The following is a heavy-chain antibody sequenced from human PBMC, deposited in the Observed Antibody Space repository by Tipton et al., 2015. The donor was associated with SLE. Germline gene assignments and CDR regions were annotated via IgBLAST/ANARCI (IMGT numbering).Heavy chain of an antibody. CDR3: AREGSAQAFDI. J-gene: IGHJ3*02. CDR2: INHSGST. D-gene: IGHD6-6*01. Sequence: TLSLTCAVSGGSISSSNWWSWVRQPPGKGLEWIGEINHSGSTNYNPSLESRVTISVDTSKNQFSLKLSSVTAADTAVYYCAREGSAQAFDIWGQGTMVTVSS. V-gene: IGHV4-4*02. CDR1: GGSISSSNW.